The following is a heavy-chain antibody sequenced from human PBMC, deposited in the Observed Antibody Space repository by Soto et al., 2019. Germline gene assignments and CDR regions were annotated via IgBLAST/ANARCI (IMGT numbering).Heavy chain of an antibody. CDR2: VSAYNGNT. CDR1: GYTFTSYG. J-gene: IGHJ4*02. D-gene: IGHD2-15*01. V-gene: IGHV1-18*01. CDR3: ARDPPPSGYFDY. Sequence: GASVKVSCKASGYTFTSYGISWVRQAPGQGLEWMGWVSAYNGNTNYAQKLQRRVTMTTDTSTSTAYTELRSLRSDDTAVYYFARDPPPSGYFDYWGQGTLVTVSS.